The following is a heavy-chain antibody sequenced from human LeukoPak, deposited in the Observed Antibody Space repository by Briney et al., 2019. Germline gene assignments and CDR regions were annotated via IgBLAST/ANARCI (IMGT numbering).Heavy chain of an antibody. D-gene: IGHD4-23*01. V-gene: IGHV3-7*03. CDR1: GFIFSSYW. Sequence: GGSLRLSCAASGFIFSSYWTSWVRQAPGKGPEWVANIKQDGSESVYVDSVKGRFTISRDNAKNSLYLLMNSLRAEDTAVYFCAKTVANSVGCVQYWGQGTLVTVSS. J-gene: IGHJ4*02. CDR2: IKQDGSES. CDR3: AKTVANSVGCVQY.